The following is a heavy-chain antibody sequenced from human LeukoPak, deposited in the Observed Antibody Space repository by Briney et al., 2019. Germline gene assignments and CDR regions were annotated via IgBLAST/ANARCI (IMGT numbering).Heavy chain of an antibody. CDR2: IRSKAFGGAT. CDR1: GYTFGDYA. CDR3: TRDGGTFDY. D-gene: IGHD3-16*01. V-gene: IGHV3-49*04. Sequence: GRSLRLSCTGSGYTFGDYAMSWVRQSPGKGLEWVSLIRSKAFGGATEYAASVKGRFTISRDDSKSIAYLQLNSLKTEDTAMYYCTRDGGTFDYWGQGTLVTVSS. J-gene: IGHJ4*02.